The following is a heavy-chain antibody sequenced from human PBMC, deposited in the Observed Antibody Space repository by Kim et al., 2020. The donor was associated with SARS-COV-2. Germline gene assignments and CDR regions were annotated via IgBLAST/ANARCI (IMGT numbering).Heavy chain of an antibody. CDR2: INHSGST. D-gene: IGHD2-15*01. CDR3: ASVVPVGWYFDY. Sequence: SETLSLTCAVYGGSFSGYYWSWIRQPPGKGLEWIGEINHSGSTNYNPSLKSRVTISVDTSKNQFSLKLSSVTAADTAVYYCASVVPVGWYFDYWGQGTLVTVSS. V-gene: IGHV4-34*01. CDR1: GGSFSGYY. J-gene: IGHJ4*02.